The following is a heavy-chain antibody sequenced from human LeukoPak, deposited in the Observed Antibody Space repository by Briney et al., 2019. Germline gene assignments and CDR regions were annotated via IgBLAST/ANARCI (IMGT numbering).Heavy chain of an antibody. V-gene: IGHV3-11*06. CDR2: ISTTSGFT. CDR1: GFTFSGYW. J-gene: IGHJ4*02. Sequence: GGSLRLSCTASGFTFSGYWMSWVRQAPGKGLEWISYISTTSGFTKYADSVKGRFTISRDNAKNTLYLQMNSLGVGDTAVYYCARDISRSPRDYWGQGTLVTVSS. CDR3: ARDISRSPRDY. D-gene: IGHD3-9*01.